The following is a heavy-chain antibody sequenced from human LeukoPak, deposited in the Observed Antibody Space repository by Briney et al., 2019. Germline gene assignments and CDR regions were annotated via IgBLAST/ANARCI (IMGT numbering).Heavy chain of an antibody. CDR1: GGSFSSYY. CDR2: IYYSGST. Sequence: SETLSLTCAVYGGSFSSYYWGWIRQPPGKGLEWIGSIYYSGSTYYNPSLKSRVTISVDTSKNQFSLKLSSVTAADTAVYYCARQSGATVDFDYWGQGTLVTVSS. J-gene: IGHJ4*02. V-gene: IGHV4-39*01. CDR3: ARQSGATVDFDY. D-gene: IGHD1-26*01.